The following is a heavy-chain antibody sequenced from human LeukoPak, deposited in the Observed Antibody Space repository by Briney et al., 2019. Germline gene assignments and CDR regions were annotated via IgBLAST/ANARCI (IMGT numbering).Heavy chain of an antibody. D-gene: IGHD4-17*01. Sequence: PGGSLRLSCAASGFTFSSFYMTWVRQAPGKGPEWVATIKQDGSDKHYVDSVKGRFIISRDNAKNSLYLQMNSLRAEDTAVYYCARTTILDYWGQGTLVTVSS. CDR2: IKQDGSDK. J-gene: IGHJ4*02. CDR1: GFTFSSFY. V-gene: IGHV3-7*01. CDR3: ARTTILDY.